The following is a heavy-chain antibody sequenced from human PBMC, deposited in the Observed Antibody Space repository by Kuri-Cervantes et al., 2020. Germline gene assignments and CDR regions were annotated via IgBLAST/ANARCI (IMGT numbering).Heavy chain of an antibody. Sequence: GESLKISCAASGFTFSSYDMHWVRQATGKGLEWVSAIGTAGDTYYPGSVKGRFTISRENAKNSLYLQMNSLRAEDTALYYCAKARITMVQGVMVDAFDIWGQGTMVTVSS. CDR3: AKARITMVQGVMVDAFDI. CDR1: GFTFSSYD. J-gene: IGHJ3*02. V-gene: IGHV3-13*01. CDR2: IGTAGDT. D-gene: IGHD3-10*01.